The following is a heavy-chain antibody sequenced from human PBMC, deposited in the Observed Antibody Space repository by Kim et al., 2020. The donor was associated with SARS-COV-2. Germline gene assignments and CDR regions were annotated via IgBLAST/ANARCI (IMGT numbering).Heavy chain of an antibody. CDR1: GYTFTSYD. Sequence: ASVKVSCKASGYTFTSYDINWVRQATGQGLEWMGWMNPNSGNTGYAQKFQGRVTMTRNTSISTAYMELSSLRSEDTAVYYCARDRPFGRRGGWLQFYYFDYWGQGTLVTVSS. V-gene: IGHV1-8*01. J-gene: IGHJ4*02. CDR3: ARDRPFGRRGGWLQFYYFDY. CDR2: MNPNSGNT. D-gene: IGHD5-12*01.